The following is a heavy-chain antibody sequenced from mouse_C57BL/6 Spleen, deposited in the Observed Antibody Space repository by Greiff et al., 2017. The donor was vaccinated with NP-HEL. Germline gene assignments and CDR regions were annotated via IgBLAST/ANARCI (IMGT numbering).Heavy chain of an antibody. J-gene: IGHJ3*01. D-gene: IGHD2-4*01. CDR3: ARDGDYDYDDAY. Sequence: QVQLKQSGAELVKPGASVQMSCKASGYTFTSYCITWVKQRPGQGLAWIGDIYPGSGSTHYTEKFKSKATLTVDTSSSTAYRQLSSLTSEASAVYYCARDGDYDYDDAYWGQGTLVTVSA. CDR1: GYTFTSYC. V-gene: IGHV1-55*01. CDR2: IYPGSGST.